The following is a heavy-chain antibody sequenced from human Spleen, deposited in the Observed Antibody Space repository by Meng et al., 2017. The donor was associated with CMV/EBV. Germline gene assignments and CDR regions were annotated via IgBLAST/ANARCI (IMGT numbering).Heavy chain of an antibody. CDR2: IRYDGSNK. CDR3: AKDPGGWVDY. V-gene: IGHV3-30*02. D-gene: IGHD6-19*01. J-gene: IGHJ4*02. Sequence: QVQLVGSGGGVVQPWRSLGLSCAASGFTFSSYAMHWVRQAPGKGLEWVAFIRYDGSNKYYADSVKGRFTISRDNSKNTLYLQMNSLRAEDTAVYYCAKDPGGWVDYWGQGTLVTVSS. CDR1: GFTFSSYA.